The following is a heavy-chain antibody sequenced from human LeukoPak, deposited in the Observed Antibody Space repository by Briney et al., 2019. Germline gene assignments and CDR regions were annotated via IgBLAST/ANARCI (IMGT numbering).Heavy chain of an antibody. CDR3: ARDLRAVDYYDFWSGYYPADY. J-gene: IGHJ4*02. CDR1: GYTFTSYG. CDR2: ISAYNGNT. D-gene: IGHD3-3*01. V-gene: IGHV1-18*01. Sequence: ASVKVSCKASGYTFTSYGISWVRQAPGQGLEWMGWISAYNGNTNYAQKLQGRVTMTTDTSTSTAYMELRSLRSDDTAVYYCARDLRAVDYYDFWSGYYPADYWGQGTLVTVSS.